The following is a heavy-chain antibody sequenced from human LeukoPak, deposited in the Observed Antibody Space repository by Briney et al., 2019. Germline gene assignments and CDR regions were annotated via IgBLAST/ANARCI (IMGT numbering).Heavy chain of an antibody. D-gene: IGHD3-22*01. CDR3: AKDSAAQYYYDSSGYFGYFDY. J-gene: IGHJ4*02. CDR1: GYTFSRHG. CDR2: VWYDGRNR. Sequence: PGGSLRLSCAASGYTFSRHGIHWVRQAPGKGLEWVAVVWYDGRNRDYADSVKGRFTISKDNSNNMVFLQMDRLRAEDTAVYYCAKDSAAQYYYDSSGYFGYFDYWGQGTLVTVSS. V-gene: IGHV3-33*06.